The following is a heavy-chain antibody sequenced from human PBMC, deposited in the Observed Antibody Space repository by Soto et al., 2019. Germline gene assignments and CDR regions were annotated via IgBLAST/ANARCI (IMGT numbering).Heavy chain of an antibody. J-gene: IGHJ4*02. CDR2: ISESGGST. D-gene: IGHD6-13*01. V-gene: IGHV3-23*01. CDR1: GFSFSDYA. CDR3: AKRSPYSSGWYSLIFDY. Sequence: HPGGSLSLSCAASGFSFSDYAMSWVRQAPGKGLEWVSVISESGGSTHYADSVRGRFTVSRDNSKNSLSLRMNSLRDEDTAVYFCAKRSPYSSGWYSLIFDYWGQGALVTVSS.